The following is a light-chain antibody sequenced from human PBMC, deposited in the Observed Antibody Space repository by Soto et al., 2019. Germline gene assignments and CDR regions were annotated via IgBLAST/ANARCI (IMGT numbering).Light chain of an antibody. J-gene: IGKJ5*01. V-gene: IGKV1-9*01. CDR2: AAS. CDR3: RQTFTSPMT. Sequence: ELMERSASRSSWEDYRFRMPCRASQGISSYLAWYQQKPGKAPKLLIYAASTLQSGVSSRFSGSGSGTDFTLTLSRVRPEDLGTFYCRQTFTSPMTIGQGTRLEI. CDR1: QGISSY.